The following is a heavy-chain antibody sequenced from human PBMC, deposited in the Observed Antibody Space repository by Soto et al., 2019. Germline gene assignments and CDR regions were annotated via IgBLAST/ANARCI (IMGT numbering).Heavy chain of an antibody. V-gene: IGHV1-18*01. Sequence: QVQLVQSGAEVKKPGASVKVSCKASGYTFTSYGISWVRQAPGQGLEWMGWISAYNGNTNYAQKLQGRVTMTTDTPTRTAYMELRSLRSDDTAVYYCARDYYDSSGRPPDAFDIWGQGTMVTVSS. CDR1: GYTFTSYG. CDR3: ARDYYDSSGRPPDAFDI. J-gene: IGHJ3*02. CDR2: ISAYNGNT. D-gene: IGHD3-22*01.